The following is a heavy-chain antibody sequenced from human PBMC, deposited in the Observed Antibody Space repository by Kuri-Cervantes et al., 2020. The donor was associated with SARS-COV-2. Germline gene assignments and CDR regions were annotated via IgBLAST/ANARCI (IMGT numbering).Heavy chain of an antibody. CDR2: ISFDGRNT. J-gene: IGHJ4*02. V-gene: IGHV3-30*14. Sequence: GGSLRLSCEASGFIFSNYAMDWVRQAPGKGLEWVAIISFDGRNTKFADSVKGRFSISRDNSKNVVYLQMNSLRIEDTAEYFCARDPWRGDISGWKRHFDYWGQGTLVTVSS. CDR1: GFIFSNYA. CDR3: ARDPWRGDISGWKRHFDY. D-gene: IGHD6-19*01.